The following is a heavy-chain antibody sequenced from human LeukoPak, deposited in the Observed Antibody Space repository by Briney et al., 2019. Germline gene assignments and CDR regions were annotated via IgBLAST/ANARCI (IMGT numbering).Heavy chain of an antibody. CDR3: ARDSGKVTIHFDS. J-gene: IGHJ4*02. V-gene: IGHV4-31*03. CDR2: IYYSGTT. D-gene: IGHD3-3*01. Sequence: SETLSLTCTVSGGSISTGGYYWRWIRQHPGKGLEWIGYIYYSGTTYFNPSLKSRVTISVDTSKNQFSLALSSVTAADTAVYYCARDSGKVTIHFDSWGQGTLVTVSS. CDR1: GGSISTGGYY.